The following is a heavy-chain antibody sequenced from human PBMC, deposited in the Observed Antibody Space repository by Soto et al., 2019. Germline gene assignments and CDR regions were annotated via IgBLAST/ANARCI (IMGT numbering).Heavy chain of an antibody. CDR2: INPNSGGT. CDR3: TREGSAPYYYYGMDA. CDR1: GYTFTGYY. D-gene: IGHD3-10*01. J-gene: IGHJ6*02. Sequence: GASVKVSCKASGYTFTGYYMHWVRQAPGQGLEWMGWINPNSGGTNYAQKFQGWVTMTRDTSISTAYMELSRLRSDDTAVYYCTREGSAPYYYYGMDAWGQGTRVTVSS. V-gene: IGHV1-2*04.